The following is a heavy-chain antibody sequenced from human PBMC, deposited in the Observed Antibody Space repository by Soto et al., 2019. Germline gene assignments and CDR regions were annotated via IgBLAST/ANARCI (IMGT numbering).Heavy chain of an antibody. D-gene: IGHD5-12*01. J-gene: IGHJ3*02. Sequence: KASETLSLTCTVSGGSISSYYWSWIRQPPGKGLEWIGYIYYSGSTNYNPSLKSRVTISVDTSKNQFSLKLSSVTAADTAVYYCARLYSGYDAHDAFDIWGQGTMVTVSS. CDR2: IYYSGST. CDR1: GGSISSYY. CDR3: ARLYSGYDAHDAFDI. V-gene: IGHV4-59*08.